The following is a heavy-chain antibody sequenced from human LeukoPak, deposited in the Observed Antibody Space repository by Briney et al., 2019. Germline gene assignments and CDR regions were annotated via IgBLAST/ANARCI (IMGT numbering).Heavy chain of an antibody. V-gene: IGHV3-49*04. CDR3: TRSSLRRVSREFDP. CDR2: IRSKACGGTT. J-gene: IGHJ5*02. CDR1: GFTFGDYA. Sequence: PGGSLRLSCTASGFTFGDYAMSWVRQAPGKGLEWVGFIRSKACGGTTEYAASVKGRFTISRDDSKSIAYLQMNSLKTEDTAVYYCTRSSLRRVSREFDPWGQGTLVTVSS. D-gene: IGHD1-26*01.